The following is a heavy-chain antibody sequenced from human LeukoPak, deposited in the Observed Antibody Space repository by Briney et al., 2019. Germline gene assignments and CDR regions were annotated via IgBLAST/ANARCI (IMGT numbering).Heavy chain of an antibody. CDR2: ISSSGSTI. CDR3: ARVRSTSTMDV. J-gene: IGHJ6*03. V-gene: IGHV3-48*03. D-gene: IGHD2-2*01. CDR1: GFTFSSYE. Sequence: GGSLRLSCAASGFTFSSYEMNWVRQAPGKGLEWVSHISSSGSTIDYADSVKGRFTISRDNAKNSLYLQMNSLRAEDTALYYCARVRSTSTMDVWGKGTTVTVSS.